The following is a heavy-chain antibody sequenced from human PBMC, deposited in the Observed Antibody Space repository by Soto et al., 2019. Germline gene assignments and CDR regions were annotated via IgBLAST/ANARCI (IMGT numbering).Heavy chain of an antibody. CDR2: IYYSGST. Sequence: XATLSLACTVSGGSISSYYWSWIRQPPGKGLEWIGYIYYSGSTNYNPSLKSRVTISVDTSKNQFSLKLSSVTAADTAVYYCASLTSTGYCSGGSCSRDYYYGMDVWGQGTTVTVSS. CDR1: GGSISSYY. J-gene: IGHJ6*02. D-gene: IGHD2-15*01. V-gene: IGHV4-59*01. CDR3: ASLTSTGYCSGGSCSRDYYYGMDV.